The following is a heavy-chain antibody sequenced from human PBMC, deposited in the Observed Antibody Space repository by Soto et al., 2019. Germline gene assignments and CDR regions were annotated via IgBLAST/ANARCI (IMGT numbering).Heavy chain of an antibody. J-gene: IGHJ4*02. Sequence: QVPLQESGPGLVKPSQTLSLTCTVSGGSISSGDYYWSWIRQPPGKGLEWIGYIYYSGSTYYNPSLKSRVTISVDTSKNQFSLKLSSVTAADTAVYYCASRVTTTYCSGGSCYARGFDYWGQGTLVTVSS. CDR3: ASRVTTTYCSGGSCYARGFDY. V-gene: IGHV4-30-4*01. D-gene: IGHD2-15*01. CDR1: GGSISSGDYY. CDR2: IYYSGST.